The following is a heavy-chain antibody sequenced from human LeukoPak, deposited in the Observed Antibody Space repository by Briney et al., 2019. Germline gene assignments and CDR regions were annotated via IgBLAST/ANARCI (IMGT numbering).Heavy chain of an antibody. CDR1: GGTFSSYA. CDR3: ARARAYYDILTGYPHETHYYGMDV. CDR2: IFLIFGTA. D-gene: IGHD3-9*01. Sequence: ASVKVSCKASGGTFSSYAISWVRQAPGQGLEWMGGIFLIFGTANYAQKFQGRVTITADESTSTAYMELSSLRSEDTAVYYCARARAYYDILTGYPHETHYYGMDVWGQGTTVTVSS. J-gene: IGHJ6*02. V-gene: IGHV1-69*13.